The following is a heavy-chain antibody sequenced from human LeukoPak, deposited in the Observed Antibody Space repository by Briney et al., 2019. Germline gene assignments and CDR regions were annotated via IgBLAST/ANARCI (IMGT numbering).Heavy chain of an antibody. CDR2: IIPIFGTT. CDR3: ARDLTLGGYSYGYPYMDV. D-gene: IGHD5-18*01. J-gene: IGHJ6*03. CDR1: GYTFTSYY. V-gene: IGHV1-69*06. Sequence: GASVKVSCKASGYTFTSYYMHWVRQAPGQGLEWMGGIIPIFGTTNYAQKFQSRVTITADKSTSTAYMELSSLRSEDTAVYYCARDLTLGGYSYGYPYMDVWGKGTTVTVSS.